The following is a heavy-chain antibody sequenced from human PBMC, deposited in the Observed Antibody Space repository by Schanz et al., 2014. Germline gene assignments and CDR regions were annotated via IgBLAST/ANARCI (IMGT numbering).Heavy chain of an antibody. Sequence: EVQLVESGGGLVQPGGSLRLSCAGSGFAFSSNWMNWVRQAPGKGLEWVANIGYDGSEKYYVDSVKGRFTISRDNSKDTLYLQMSGLTPEDTAVYYCARGPIPIQGVPMDFWGQGTLVNVSS. CDR1: GFAFSSNW. V-gene: IGHV3-7*04. D-gene: IGHD3-10*01. J-gene: IGHJ4*02. CDR2: IGYDGSEK. CDR3: ARGPIPIQGVPMDF.